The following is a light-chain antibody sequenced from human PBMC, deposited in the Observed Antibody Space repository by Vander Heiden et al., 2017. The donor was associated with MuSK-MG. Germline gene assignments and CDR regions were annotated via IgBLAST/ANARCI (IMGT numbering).Light chain of an antibody. CDR3: QQYNRDPRT. CDR1: QSITY. Sequence: DIQMTQSPSTLSASVGDRVTITCRASQSITYLAWYQQKPGKAPKLLIYRASLLEPGVPSRYSDSGSGTEFTLTFTSLQPDDFATYYCQQYNRDPRTFGQGTKVEI. V-gene: IGKV1-5*03. J-gene: IGKJ1*01. CDR2: RAS.